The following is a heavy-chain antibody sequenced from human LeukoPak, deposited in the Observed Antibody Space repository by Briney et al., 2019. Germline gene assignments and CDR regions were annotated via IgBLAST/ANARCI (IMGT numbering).Heavy chain of an antibody. J-gene: IGHJ6*02. Sequence: GGSLRLSCAASGFTFSSYSMNWVRQAPGKGLEWVSSISSSSYIYYADSVKGRFTISRDNAKNSLYLQMNSLRAEDTAVYYCARGNYYGSGSTRLPYYGMDVWGQGTTVTVSS. CDR3: ARGNYYGSGSTRLPYYGMDV. V-gene: IGHV3-21*01. D-gene: IGHD3-10*01. CDR2: ISSSSYI. CDR1: GFTFSSYS.